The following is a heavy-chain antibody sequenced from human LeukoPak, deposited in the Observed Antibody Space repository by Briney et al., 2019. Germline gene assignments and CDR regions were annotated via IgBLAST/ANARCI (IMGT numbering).Heavy chain of an antibody. V-gene: IGHV1-2*02. CDR1: GYTFTGYY. Sequence: GASVKVSCKASGYTFTGYYMHWVRQVPGQGLEWMGWINPNSGGTNYAQKFQGRVTMTRDTSISTAYMELSRLRSDDTAVHYCARSSGWYGFDYWGQGTLVTVSS. D-gene: IGHD6-19*01. CDR2: INPNSGGT. CDR3: ARSSGWYGFDY. J-gene: IGHJ4*02.